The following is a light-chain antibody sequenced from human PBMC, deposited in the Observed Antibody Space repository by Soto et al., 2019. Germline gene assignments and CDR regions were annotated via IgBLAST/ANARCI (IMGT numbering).Light chain of an antibody. CDR1: SSDVGGYNY. CDR3: SSYTSSSTWV. V-gene: IGLV2-14*01. CDR2: DVS. J-gene: IGLJ3*02. Sequence: QSALTQPASVSGSPGQSIAISCTGTSSDVGGYNYVPWYQQHPGKTPNLMIYDVSNRPSGVSNRFSGSKSGNTASLTISGLQAEDEADYYCSSYTSSSTWVFGGGTKLTVL.